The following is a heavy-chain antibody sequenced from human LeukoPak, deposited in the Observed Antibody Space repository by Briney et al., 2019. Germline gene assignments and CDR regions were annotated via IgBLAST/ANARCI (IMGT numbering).Heavy chain of an antibody. Sequence: GGSLRLSCSASGFTFSDYYMNWIRQAPGKGLEWLSYISNAGQTISYADSVRGRFTVSRDKNSLYLQMNNLRAEDTAVYYCARGSYRGTPWGQGSLVTVSS. CDR3: ARGSYRGTP. V-gene: IGHV3-11*01. CDR2: ISNAGQTI. CDR1: GFTFSDYY. J-gene: IGHJ5*02. D-gene: IGHD1-26*01.